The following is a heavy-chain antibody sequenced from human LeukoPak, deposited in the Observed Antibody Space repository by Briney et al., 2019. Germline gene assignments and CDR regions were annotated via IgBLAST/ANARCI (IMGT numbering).Heavy chain of an antibody. CDR2: INHSGST. J-gene: IGHJ2*01. Sequence: SETLSLTCGVYGASFSGYYWSWIRQPPGKGLEWIGEINHSGSTNYNLTLKSRVTISVDTPKNQFSLKLSSVTAADTAVYYCARRLDIWGRGTLVTVSS. CDR3: ARRLDI. CDR1: GASFSGYY. V-gene: IGHV4-34*01.